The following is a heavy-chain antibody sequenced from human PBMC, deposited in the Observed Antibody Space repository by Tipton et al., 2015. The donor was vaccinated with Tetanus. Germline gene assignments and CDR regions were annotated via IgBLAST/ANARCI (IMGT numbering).Heavy chain of an antibody. V-gene: IGHV3-23*01. J-gene: IGHJ4*02. CDR3: AKAKTWASLWFGDV. Sequence: SLRLSCEASGFTFGHYPMAWVRQAPGKGLEWVSGIAGTAGSTYYRDSVRGRFTVSRDNVGNILYLQMNSLRAEDTGRYYCAKAKTWASLWFGDVWGPGTLVAVSS. CDR1: GFTFGHYP. CDR2: IAGTAGST. D-gene: IGHD3-10*01.